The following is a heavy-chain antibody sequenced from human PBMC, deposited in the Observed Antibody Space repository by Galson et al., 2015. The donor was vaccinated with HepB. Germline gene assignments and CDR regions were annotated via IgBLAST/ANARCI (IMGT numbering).Heavy chain of an antibody. CDR1: GFTFSNAW. CDR3: ASELRDY. J-gene: IGHJ4*02. Sequence: SLRLSCAASGFTFSNAWMNWVRQAPGKGLEWVSVIYSGGSTYYADSVKGRFTISRDNSKNTLYLQMNSLRAEDTAVYYCASELRDYWGQGTLVTVSS. CDR2: IYSGGST. V-gene: IGHV3-66*01.